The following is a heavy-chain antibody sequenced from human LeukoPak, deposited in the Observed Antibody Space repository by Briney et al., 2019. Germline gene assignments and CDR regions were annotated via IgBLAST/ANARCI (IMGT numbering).Heavy chain of an antibody. V-gene: IGHV3-23*01. Sequence: GGSLRLSCAASGFTFSSYDMSWVRQAPGKGLEWVSSITTSGGATYYADSVKGRFTISRDNSKNTLYLQMNSLRAEDTAVYYCAKSFSGSYFGAIDYWGQGTLATVS. CDR3: AKSFSGSYFGAIDY. J-gene: IGHJ4*02. CDR2: ITTSGGAT. CDR1: GFTFSSYD. D-gene: IGHD1-26*01.